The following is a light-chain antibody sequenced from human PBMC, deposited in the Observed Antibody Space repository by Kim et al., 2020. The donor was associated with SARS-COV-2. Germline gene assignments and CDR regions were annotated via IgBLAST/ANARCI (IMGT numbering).Light chain of an antibody. J-gene: IGKJ4*01. CDR3: QQRSNWPGRLT. CDR2: DAS. Sequence: EIVLTQSPATLSLSPGERATLSCRASQSVSSYLAWYQQKRGQAPRLLIYDASNRATGIPARFSGSGSGTDFTLTISSLEPEDFAVYYCQQRSNWPGRLTFGGGTKVDIK. V-gene: IGKV3-11*01. CDR1: QSVSSY.